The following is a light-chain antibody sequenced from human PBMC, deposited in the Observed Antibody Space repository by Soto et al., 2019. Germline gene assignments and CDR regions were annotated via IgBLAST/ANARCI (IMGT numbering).Light chain of an antibody. CDR2: AAS. CDR3: QKFNAVPT. V-gene: IGKV1-27*01. CDR1: QAISNY. J-gene: IGKJ4*01. Sequence: DIQMTQSPSSLSASVGDRVTITCRASQAISNYLAWYQQKPGKVPTLLIYAASTLKSGVPSRFSGSGSGTDFTLTISSLQPEDAATYYCQKFNAVPTFGGGTKVEI.